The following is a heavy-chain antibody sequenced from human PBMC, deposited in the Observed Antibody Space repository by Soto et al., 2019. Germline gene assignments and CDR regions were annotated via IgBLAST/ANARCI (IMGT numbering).Heavy chain of an antibody. J-gene: IGHJ5*02. Sequence: QVQLVQSGAEVKKPGASVKVSCEASGYTFTNYGIGWVRQAPGQGLEWVGWISPYNGNTKYAQKFQGRVTLTTDTSTSTAYMEVRSLRSDDTAVYYCARGGCSGGSCPENWFDPWGQGTLVIVSS. CDR2: ISPYNGNT. CDR3: ARGGCSGGSCPENWFDP. V-gene: IGHV1-18*01. D-gene: IGHD2-15*01. CDR1: GYTFTNYG.